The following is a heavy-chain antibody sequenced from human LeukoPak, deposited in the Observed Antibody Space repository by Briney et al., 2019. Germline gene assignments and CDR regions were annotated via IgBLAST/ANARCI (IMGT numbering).Heavy chain of an antibody. D-gene: IGHD5-18*01. CDR1: GASISGHY. CDR3: AGSKYNFGYGTSAF. J-gene: IGHJ4*02. Sequence: SETLSLTCIVSGASISGHYWSWIRQPAGKEPEWIGRVHTSRGTNYNSSLKSRLTMSVDTSKNQFSLHLASVTAADTAVYYCAGSKYNFGYGTSAFWGRGTLVTVSS. CDR2: VHTSRGT. V-gene: IGHV4-4*07.